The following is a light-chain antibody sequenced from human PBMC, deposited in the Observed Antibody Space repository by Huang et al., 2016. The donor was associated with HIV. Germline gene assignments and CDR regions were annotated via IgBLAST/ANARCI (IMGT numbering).Light chain of an antibody. J-gene: IGKJ4*01. CDR3: QQYYSSPLT. CDR1: QSVLYSSNNNNY. CDR2: WAT. V-gene: IGKV4-1*01. Sequence: DIVMTQSPDSLAVSLGERATINCQSSQSVLYSSNNNNYLAWYQQKPGQPPKLLIYWATTRESGVPDRFSGSGSETDFTLTISSLQAEDVAVYYCQQYYSSPLTFGGGTKVEIK.